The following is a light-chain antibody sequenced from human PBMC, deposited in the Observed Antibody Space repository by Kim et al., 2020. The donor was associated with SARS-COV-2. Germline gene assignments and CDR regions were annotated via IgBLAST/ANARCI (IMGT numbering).Light chain of an antibody. V-gene: IGLV1-40*01. CDR2: GNN. CDR3: QSYDSSLSGWV. CDR1: SSNIGAPYD. Sequence: QSVLTQPPSVSGAPGQRVTISCTGSSSNIGAPYDVHWYQQLPGTAPKLLIFGNNNRPSGVPDRFSGSKFGTSASLAITGLQAEDEADYYCQSYDSSLSGWVFGGGTQLTVL. J-gene: IGLJ3*02.